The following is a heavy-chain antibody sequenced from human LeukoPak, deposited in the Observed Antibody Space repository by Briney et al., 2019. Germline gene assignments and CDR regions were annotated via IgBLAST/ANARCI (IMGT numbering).Heavy chain of an antibody. CDR2: ISAYNGNT. V-gene: IGHV1-18*01. CDR3: AREISSGYYYAGAFDI. Sequence: GASVKVSRKASGYTFTSYGISWVRQAPGQGLEWMGWISAYNGNTNYAQKFQGRVTMTRDTSISTAYMELSRLRSDDTAVYYCAREISSGYYYAGAFDIWGQGTMVTVSS. D-gene: IGHD3-22*01. J-gene: IGHJ3*02. CDR1: GYTFTSYG.